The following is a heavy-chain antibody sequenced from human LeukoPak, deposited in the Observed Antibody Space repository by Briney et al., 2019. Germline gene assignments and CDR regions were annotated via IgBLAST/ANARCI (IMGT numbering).Heavy chain of an antibody. CDR2: IHDTGST. J-gene: IGHJ4*02. Sequence: SETLSLTCTVSGGSISRSNWWSWVRQPPGKGLEWIGEIHDTGSTNYNPPLKSRVTMSLDKSKNQFSLNLNSVTAADTAVYYCAIYYDILSGYTFDYWGQGALVAVSS. V-gene: IGHV4-4*02. CDR1: GGSISRSNW. CDR3: AIYYDILSGYTFDY. D-gene: IGHD3-9*01.